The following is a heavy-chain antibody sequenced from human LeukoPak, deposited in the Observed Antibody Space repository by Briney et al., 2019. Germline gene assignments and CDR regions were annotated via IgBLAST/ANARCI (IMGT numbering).Heavy chain of an antibody. CDR3: AKSLGGYDC. J-gene: IGHJ4*02. CDR2: ISGSGAST. D-gene: IGHD5-12*01. V-gene: IGHV3-23*01. Sequence: GGSLRLSCAASGFTFGSYAMSWVRQALGKGLEWVSGISGSGASTYYADSVKGRFTISRDNSKNTLYLQMNSLRAEDTAVYYCAKSLGGYDCWGQGTLVTVSS. CDR1: GFTFGSYA.